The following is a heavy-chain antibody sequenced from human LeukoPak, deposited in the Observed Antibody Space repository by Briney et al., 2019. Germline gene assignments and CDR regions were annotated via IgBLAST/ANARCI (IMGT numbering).Heavy chain of an antibody. J-gene: IGHJ4*02. CDR3: ARGSMVAQRGYFDY. D-gene: IGHD2-15*01. CDR2: IIPIFGTT. V-gene: IGHV1-69*06. Sequence: SVKVSCKASGGTFTTSAISWVRQAPGQGFEWMGKIIPIFGTTNYARKFQGRVRITADKSTSTAYMELSSLRSEDTAVYYCARGSMVAQRGYFDYWDQAILVTVSS. CDR1: GGTFTTSA.